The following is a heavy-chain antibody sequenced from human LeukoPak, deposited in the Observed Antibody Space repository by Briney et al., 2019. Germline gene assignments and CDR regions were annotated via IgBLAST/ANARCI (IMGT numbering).Heavy chain of an antibody. V-gene: IGHV4-30-4*01. CDR1: AGSISSGDCD. D-gene: IGHD3-22*01. J-gene: IGHJ3*02. CDR2: IYYTGSN. Sequence: ASVTLSLTCTVSAGSISSGDCDWSWIRQPPEKGLGWIGYIYYTGSNYYNPYLKSRVAISVDSSNNQFSLKLSSVTGADTAVYYCARGREDYYDSTGLRRSAFDIWGRGTMVTVSS. CDR3: ARGREDYYDSTGLRRSAFDI.